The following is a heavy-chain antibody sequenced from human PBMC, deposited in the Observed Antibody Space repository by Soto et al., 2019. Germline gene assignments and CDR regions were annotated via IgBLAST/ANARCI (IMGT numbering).Heavy chain of an antibody. Sequence: GGSLRLSCAASGFTFSSYAMHWVRQAPGKGLEWVAVISYDGSNKYYADSVKGRLNISRDNYKNTLYLQMNSLRAEDTAVYCCARDRGYCSGGSCCYYCYGMDIWGQGTTVTVSS. J-gene: IGHJ6*02. V-gene: IGHV3-30-3*01. CDR1: GFTFSSYA. D-gene: IGHD2-15*01. CDR2: ISYDGSNK. CDR3: ARDRGYCSGGSCCYYCYGMDI.